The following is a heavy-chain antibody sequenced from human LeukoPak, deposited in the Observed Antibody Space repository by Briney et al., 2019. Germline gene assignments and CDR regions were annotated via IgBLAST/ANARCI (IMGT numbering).Heavy chain of an antibody. CDR1: GFTFSSYA. J-gene: IGHJ4*02. V-gene: IGHV3-64*01. Sequence: GGSLRLSCAASGFTFSSYAMHWVRQAPGKGLEYVSAISSNGGSTYYANSVKGRFTISRDNSKNTLYLQMGSLRAEDMAVYYCARGLKDQLLSPPFYWGQGTLVTVSS. D-gene: IGHD2-2*01. CDR3: ARGLKDQLLSPPFY. CDR2: ISSNGGST.